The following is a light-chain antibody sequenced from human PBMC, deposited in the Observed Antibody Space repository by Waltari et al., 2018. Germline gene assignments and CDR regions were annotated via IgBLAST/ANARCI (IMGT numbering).Light chain of an antibody. J-gene: IGKJ4*01. CDR3: QQYNNWPPFT. CDR1: QRVTYN. Sequence: ETVLTQSPATLSVSPGERATISCRASQRVTYNLAWYQQKPGQAPRLLIYRASTRATGIAARFSGSGSGTEFTLTISNMQSEDFAIYYCQQYNNWPPFTFGGGTKVEIK. CDR2: RAS. V-gene: IGKV3-15*01.